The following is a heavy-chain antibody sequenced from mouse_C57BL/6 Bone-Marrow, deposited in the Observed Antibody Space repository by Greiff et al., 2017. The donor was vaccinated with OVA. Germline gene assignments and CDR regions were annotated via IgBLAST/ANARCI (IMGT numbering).Heavy chain of an antibody. Sequence: VQLQQSGAELVRPGASVKLSCTASGFNIKDDYMHWVKQRPEQGLEWIGWIDPENGDTEYASKFQGKATITANTSSNPAYLQLSSLTSEDTAVYYCTNYGSPWFAYWGQGTLVTVSA. CDR2: IDPENGDT. J-gene: IGHJ3*01. D-gene: IGHD1-1*01. CDR3: TNYGSPWFAY. CDR1: GFNIKDDY. V-gene: IGHV14-4*01.